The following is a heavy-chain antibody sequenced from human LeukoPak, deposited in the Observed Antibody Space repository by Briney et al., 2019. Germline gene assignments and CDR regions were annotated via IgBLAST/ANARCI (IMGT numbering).Heavy chain of an antibody. CDR1: GFTFSSYE. Sequence: GGSLRLSCAASGFTFSSYETNWVRQAPGKGLEWVSYISSSGSTIYYADSVKGRFTISRDNSKNTLYLQMNSLRAEDTAVYYCAKWGCSGGSCYPFDYWGQGTLVTVSS. D-gene: IGHD2-15*01. CDR3: AKWGCSGGSCYPFDY. CDR2: ISSSGSTI. J-gene: IGHJ4*02. V-gene: IGHV3-48*03.